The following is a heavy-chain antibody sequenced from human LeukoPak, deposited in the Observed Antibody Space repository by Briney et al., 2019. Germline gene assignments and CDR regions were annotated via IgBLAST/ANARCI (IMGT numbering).Heavy chain of an antibody. D-gene: IGHD6-25*01. CDR1: GFTFSSHC. CDR2: IKDDGSHT. V-gene: IGHV3-74*01. J-gene: IGHJ4*02. CDR3: ARGSGIIAGIDE. Sequence: PGGSLRLSCAASGFTFSSHCMHWVRQAPGKGLVWVSRIKDDGSHTNYADSVKGRFTISRDNAKNTLSLQMNSLRAEDTAVYYCARGSGIIAGIDEWGQGTLVTVSS.